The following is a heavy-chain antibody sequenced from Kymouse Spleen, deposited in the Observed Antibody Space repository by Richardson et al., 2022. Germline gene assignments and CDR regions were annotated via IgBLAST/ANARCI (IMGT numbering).Heavy chain of an antibody. V-gene: IGHV3-33*01. CDR3: ARDLWFGELFDY. J-gene: IGHJ4*02. CDR1: GFTFSSYG. Sequence: QVQLVESGGGVVQPGRSLRLSCAASGFTFSSYGMHWVRQAPGKGLEWVAVIWYDGSNKYYADSVKGRFTISRDNSKNTLYLQMNSLRAEDTAVYYCARDLWFGELFDYWGQGTLVTVSS. CDR2: IWYDGSNK. D-gene: IGHD3-10*01.